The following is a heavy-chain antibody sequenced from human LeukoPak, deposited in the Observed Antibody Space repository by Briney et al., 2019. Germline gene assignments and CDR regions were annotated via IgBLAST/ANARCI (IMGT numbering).Heavy chain of an antibody. CDR2: IIPIFGTA. V-gene: IGHV1-69*13. J-gene: IGHJ5*02. CDR1: GGTLSSYA. D-gene: IGHD2-2*02. Sequence: GASVKVSCKASGGTLSSYAISWVRQAPGQGLEWMGGIIPIFGTANYAQKFQGRVTITADESTSTAYMELSSLRSEDTAVYYCARMGLLPAAIQSWGQGTLVTVSS. CDR3: ARMGLLPAAIQS.